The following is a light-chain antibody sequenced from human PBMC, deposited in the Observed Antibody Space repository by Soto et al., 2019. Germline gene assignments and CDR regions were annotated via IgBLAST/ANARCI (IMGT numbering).Light chain of an antibody. CDR3: QKRSNWPVN. CDR1: QSVSSN. CDR2: GAS. V-gene: IGKV3-11*01. J-gene: IGKJ5*01. Sequence: EIVFTQSPATLSLSPVESATLSCRASQSVSSNLAWYQQKPGQAPRLLIYGASTRATGIPARFSGSGSGTEFTLTISSLEPEDFAVYYCQKRSNWPVNFGQGTRLEIK.